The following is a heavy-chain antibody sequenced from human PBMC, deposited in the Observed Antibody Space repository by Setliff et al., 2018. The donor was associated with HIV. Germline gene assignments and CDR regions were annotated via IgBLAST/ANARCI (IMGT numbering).Heavy chain of an antibody. CDR2: IYRSGST. CDR3: ARHKDSDYVWGSYRLDGFDI. D-gene: IGHD3-16*02. J-gene: IGHJ3*02. V-gene: IGHV4-39*01. Sequence: SETLSLTCTVSGGSSSSSSFYWGWIRQPPGKGLEWIGSIYRSGSTYYNPSLRSRVTISVDTSKNQFYLNLNSVTDADTALYYCARHKDSDYVWGSYRLDGFDIWGQGTTVTVSS. CDR1: GGSSSSSSFY.